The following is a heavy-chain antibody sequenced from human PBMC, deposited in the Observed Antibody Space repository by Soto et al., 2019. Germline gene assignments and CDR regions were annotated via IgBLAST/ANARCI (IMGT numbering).Heavy chain of an antibody. Sequence: LRLSCAASGFTFSSYSMNWVRQAPGKGLEWVSSISSSSYIYYADSVKGRFTISRDNAKNSLYLQMNSLRAEDTAVYYCASSGVYGSGSYYISYYYYYYYGMDVWGQGTTVTVSS. D-gene: IGHD3-10*01. CDR2: ISSSSYI. CDR1: GFTFSSYS. V-gene: IGHV3-21*01. J-gene: IGHJ6*02. CDR3: ASSGVYGSGSYYISYYYYYYYGMDV.